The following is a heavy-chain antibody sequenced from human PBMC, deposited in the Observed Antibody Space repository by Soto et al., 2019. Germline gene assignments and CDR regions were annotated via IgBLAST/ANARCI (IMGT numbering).Heavy chain of an antibody. J-gene: IGHJ3*02. CDR1: GYTFTSYA. CDR2: INAGSGKT. D-gene: IGHD2-15*01. CDR3: ARIKCQSARYCSGGSPYDAFDI. Sequence: GAAVKVPCRASGYTFTSYAMHWVRQAPGQRLEWMGWINAGSGKTKYSQKFQGRVTITRDTSASTAYMELSSLRSEDTAVYYCARIKCQSARYCSGGSPYDAFDIWGQGKMVTVSS. V-gene: IGHV1-3*01.